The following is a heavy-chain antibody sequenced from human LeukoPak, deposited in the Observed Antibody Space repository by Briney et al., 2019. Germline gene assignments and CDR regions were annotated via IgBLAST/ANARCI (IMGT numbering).Heavy chain of an antibody. CDR2: ISAYNGNT. Sequence: ASVKVSCKASGYTFTSYGISWVRQAPGQGLEWMGWISAYNGNTNYAQKLQGRVTMTTDTSTSTAYMELRSLRSDDTAVYYCARDVACSSTSCYSPANWYFDPWGRGTLVTVSS. CDR1: GYTFTSYG. J-gene: IGHJ2*01. CDR3: ARDVACSSTSCYSPANWYFDP. D-gene: IGHD2-2*01. V-gene: IGHV1-18*01.